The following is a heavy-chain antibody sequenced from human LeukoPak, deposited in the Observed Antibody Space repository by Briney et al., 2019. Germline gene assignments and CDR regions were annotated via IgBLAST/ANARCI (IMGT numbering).Heavy chain of an antibody. V-gene: IGHV3-9*01. Sequence: PGGSLRLSCAASGLTFDDYAMHWVRQAPGKGLEWVSGISWNSGSIGYADSVKGRFTISRDNAKNSLYLQMNSLRAEDTALYYCAKDTWLEWLLSAGGSGGMDVWGQGTTVTVSS. CDR1: GLTFDDYA. J-gene: IGHJ6*02. CDR2: ISWNSGSI. CDR3: AKDTWLEWLLSAGGSGGMDV. D-gene: IGHD3-3*01.